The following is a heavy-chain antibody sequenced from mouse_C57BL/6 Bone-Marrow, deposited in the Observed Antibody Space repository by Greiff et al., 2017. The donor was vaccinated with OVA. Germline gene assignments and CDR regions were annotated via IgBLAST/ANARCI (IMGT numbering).Heavy chain of an antibody. Sequence: VQLQQSGAELVMPGASVKLSCKASGYTFTSYWMHWVKQTPGQGLEWIGAIDPSDSYTNYNHKFKGKSTLTVDKSSSTAYLQLSSLTSEDAAVYYCARSGYDGYYDYWGQGTTLTVSS. CDR3: ARSGYDGYYDY. CDR2: IDPSDSYT. CDR1: GYTFTSYW. J-gene: IGHJ2*01. D-gene: IGHD2-3*01. V-gene: IGHV1-69*01.